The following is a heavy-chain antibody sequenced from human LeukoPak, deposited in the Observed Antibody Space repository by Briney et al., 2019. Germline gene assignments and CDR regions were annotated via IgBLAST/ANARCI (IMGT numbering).Heavy chain of an antibody. D-gene: IGHD5-18*01. CDR1: GFTFSSYG. CDR2: ISYDGSNK. J-gene: IGHJ4*02. CDR3: AKTWIQLWSPDY. V-gene: IGHV3-30*18. Sequence: GGSLRLSCAASGFTFSSYGMHWVRQAPGKGLEWVAVISYDGSNKYYADSVKGRFTISRDNSKNTLYLQMNSLRAEDTAVYYCAKTWIQLWSPDYWGQGTLATVSS.